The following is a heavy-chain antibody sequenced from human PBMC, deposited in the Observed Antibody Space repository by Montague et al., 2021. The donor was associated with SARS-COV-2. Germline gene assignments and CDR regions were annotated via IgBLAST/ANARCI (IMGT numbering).Heavy chain of an antibody. J-gene: IGHJ3*02. V-gene: IGHV4-31*03. D-gene: IGHD2-21*02. CDR3: ARQPTLEYCGGDCYLDAFDI. CDR1: GGSISSGGYY. Sequence: TLSLTCTVSGGSISSGGYYWSWIRQHPGRGLEWIRYIHYSGSTYYNPSLKSRVTISVGTSKNQLSLRLSAVTAADTAVYYCARQPTLEYCGGDCYLDAFDIWGQGTLVTVSS. CDR2: IHYSGST.